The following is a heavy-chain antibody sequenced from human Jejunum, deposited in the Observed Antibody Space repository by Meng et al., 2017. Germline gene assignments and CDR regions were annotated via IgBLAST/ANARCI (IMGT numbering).Heavy chain of an antibody. CDR1: GGSTITTGYY. CDR3: ARHFLTMSKDYFDY. Sequence: QLQASGPGLVKPSETLSLTLTVSGGSTITTGYYWGWIRQPPGKGLEWMGSIYYSGSTYYNSPLQSRLTISVDTSKNQFSLKLRSVTAADTAIYYCARHFLTMSKDYFDYWGQGTLVTVSS. J-gene: IGHJ4*02. V-gene: IGHV4-39*01. D-gene: IGHD2/OR15-2a*01. CDR2: IYYSGST.